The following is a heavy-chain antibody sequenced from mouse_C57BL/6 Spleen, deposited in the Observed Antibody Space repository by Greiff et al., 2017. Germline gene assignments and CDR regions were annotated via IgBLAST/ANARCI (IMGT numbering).Heavy chain of an antibody. Sequence: EVQLVESGPELVKPGASVKIPCKASGYTFTDYNMDWVKQSHGKSLEWIGDINPNNGGTIYNQKFKGKATLTVDKSSSTAYMELRSLTSEDTAVYYCARGEYGNSAWFAYWGQGTLVTVSA. CDR3: ARGEYGNSAWFAY. V-gene: IGHV1-18*01. CDR1: GYTFTDYN. J-gene: IGHJ3*01. CDR2: INPNNGGT. D-gene: IGHD2-1*01.